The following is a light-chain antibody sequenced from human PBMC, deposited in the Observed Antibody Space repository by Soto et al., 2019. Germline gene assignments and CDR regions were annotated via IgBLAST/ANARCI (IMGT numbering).Light chain of an antibody. CDR1: SRDVGNYNF. CDR2: DVS. CDR3: RSYPTGSVM. J-gene: IGLJ3*02. V-gene: IGLV2-14*01. Sequence: QYVLTQPASVTGSPGQSITFSCTGTSRDVGNYNFVSWYQQHPGKAPKVIIYDVSNRPSGVSDRFSASKSGNTASLTISGLQTEEEAVYYCRSYPTGSVMFGGGTRVTGL.